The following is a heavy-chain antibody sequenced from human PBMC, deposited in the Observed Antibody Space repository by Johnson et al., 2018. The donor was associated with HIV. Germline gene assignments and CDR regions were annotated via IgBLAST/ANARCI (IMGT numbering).Heavy chain of an antibody. V-gene: IGHV3-73*02. Sequence: VQLVESGGGLVQPGGSLKLSCEASGFTFSGSVMHWVRQASGKGLEWVGRIRSKANNYAPSSAASVKGSFTISRDNAKNSLYLQMNSLRADDTAVYYCARDSTLDMVTAFDIWGQGTMVTVSS. J-gene: IGHJ3*02. CDR1: GFTFSGSV. CDR2: IRSKANNYAP. D-gene: IGHD3-10*01. CDR3: ARDSTLDMVTAFDI.